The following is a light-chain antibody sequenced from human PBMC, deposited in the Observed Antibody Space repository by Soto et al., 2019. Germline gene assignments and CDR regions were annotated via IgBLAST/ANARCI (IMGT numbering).Light chain of an antibody. CDR3: QQYGSSPWP. CDR2: GAS. CDR1: QSVSSNS. J-gene: IGKJ1*01. V-gene: IGKV3-20*01. Sequence: EIVLTQSPGTLSLSPGERATLSCRASQSVSSNSLAWYQHQPGQAPRLLIYGASSRATGIPDRFSGSGSGTDFTLTISRLEPEDFAVYYCQQYGSSPWPFGQGTKVDIK.